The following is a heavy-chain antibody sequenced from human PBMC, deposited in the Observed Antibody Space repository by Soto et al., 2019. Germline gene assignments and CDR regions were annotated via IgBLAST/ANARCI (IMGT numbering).Heavy chain of an antibody. J-gene: IGHJ6*03. V-gene: IGHV1-46*03. Sequence: ASVKVSCKASGYTFTSYYMHWVRQAPGQGLEWMGIINPSGGSTSYAQKFQGRVTMTRDTSTSTVYMELSSLRSEDTAVYYCARAGSIVVVVAATRYYYYYMDVWGKGPTVTVSS. CDR3: ARAGSIVVVVAATRYYYYYMDV. CDR1: GYTFTSYY. D-gene: IGHD2-15*01. CDR2: INPSGGST.